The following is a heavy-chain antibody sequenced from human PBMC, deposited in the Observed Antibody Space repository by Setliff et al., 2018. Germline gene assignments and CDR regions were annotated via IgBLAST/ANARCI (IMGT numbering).Heavy chain of an antibody. CDR3: ARDHKWELLGYKSGMDV. J-gene: IGHJ6*02. V-gene: IGHV1-18*01. CDR1: GYSFGNYG. D-gene: IGHD1-26*01. CDR2: ISAYNINT. Sequence: VKVSCKASGYSFGNYGMSWVRQAPGQGLEWMGWISAYNINTNYAKKFQGRVSMTTDTSANIAYMELRSLRSDDTAVYFCARDHKWELLGYKSGMDVWGQGTTVTVSS.